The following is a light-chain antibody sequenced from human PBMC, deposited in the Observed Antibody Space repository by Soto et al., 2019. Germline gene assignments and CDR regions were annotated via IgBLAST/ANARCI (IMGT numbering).Light chain of an antibody. CDR1: QSVSSSY. J-gene: IGKJ1*01. V-gene: IGKV3-20*01. CDR2: GAS. Sequence: ELVWTQSPGTLSLSPGERATLSCRASQSVSSSYLAWSKQKPGQAPRLLIYGASSRATGIPDRFSGSGSGTDFTLAIRRLEPEDFAVYYCQQYGSSTTFGQGTKLDIK. CDR3: QQYGSSTT.